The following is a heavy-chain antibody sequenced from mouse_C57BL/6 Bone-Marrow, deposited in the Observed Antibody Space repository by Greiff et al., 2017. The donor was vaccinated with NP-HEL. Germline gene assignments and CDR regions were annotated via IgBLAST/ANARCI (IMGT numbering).Heavy chain of an antibody. J-gene: IGHJ4*01. V-gene: IGHV6-6*01. CDR3: LYGSSPYYAMDY. CDR2: IRNKANNHAT. Sequence: DVKLQESGGGLVQPGGSMKLSCAASGFTFSDAWMDWVRQSPEKGLEWVAEIRNKANNHATYYAESVKGRFTISRDDSKSSVYLQMNSLRAEDTGIYYCLYGSSPYYAMDYWGQGTSVTVSS. CDR1: GFTFSDAW. D-gene: IGHD1-1*01.